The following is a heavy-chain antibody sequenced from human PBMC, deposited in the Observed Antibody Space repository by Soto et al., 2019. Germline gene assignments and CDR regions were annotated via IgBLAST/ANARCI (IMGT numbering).Heavy chain of an antibody. V-gene: IGHV3-48*02. CDR3: AREKPIDY. Sequence: PGGSLRLSCAASGFTVSSNYMSWVRQAPGKGLEWVSYISSSTSTIYYADSVKGRFTISRDNAKNSLYLQMNSLRDEDTAVYYCAREKPIDYWGQGTLVTVSS. CDR1: GFTVSSNY. CDR2: ISSSTSTI. J-gene: IGHJ4*02.